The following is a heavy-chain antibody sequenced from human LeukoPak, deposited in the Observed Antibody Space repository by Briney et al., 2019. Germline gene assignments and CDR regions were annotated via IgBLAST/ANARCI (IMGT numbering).Heavy chain of an antibody. CDR3: ARGVYEEDVNY. J-gene: IGHJ4*02. CDR2: LSSDGRDP. CDR1: GFTFSNYW. Sequence: PGGSLRLSCAASGFTFSNYWMHWVRQAPGKGLVWVSRLSSDGRDPSYADSVKGRFTISRDNAKNTLYMQVNSLRAEDTAVYYCARGVYEEDVNYWGQGTLATVSS. V-gene: IGHV3-74*01. D-gene: IGHD2-8*01.